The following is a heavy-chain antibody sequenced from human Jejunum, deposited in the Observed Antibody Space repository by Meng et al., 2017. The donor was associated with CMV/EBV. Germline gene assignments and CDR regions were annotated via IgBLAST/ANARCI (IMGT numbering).Heavy chain of an antibody. CDR1: GFTFSAFA. V-gene: IGHV3-23*01. CDR3: AKDVRLGGNYGWFDP. D-gene: IGHD1-26*01. CDR2: ISGGGGRT. J-gene: IGHJ5*02. Sequence: GFTFSAFAMSWVRRAPGKGLEWVSAISGGGGRTYYEDSVKGRFTISRDNSKSTLYLQMNSLRVDDTAVYHCAKDVRLGGNYGWFDPWGQGTLVTVSS.